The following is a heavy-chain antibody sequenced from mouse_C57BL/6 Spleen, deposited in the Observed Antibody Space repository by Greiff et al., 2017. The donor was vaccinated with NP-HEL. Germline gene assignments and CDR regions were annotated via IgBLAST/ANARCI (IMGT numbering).Heavy chain of an antibody. V-gene: IGHV1-82*01. CDR3: ARGDYGNSAWLAY. J-gene: IGHJ3*01. CDR1: GYAFSSSW. D-gene: IGHD2-1*01. Sequence: QVQLQQSGPELVKPGASVKISCKASGYAFSSSWMNWVKQRPGKGLEWIGRIYPGDGDTNYNGKFKGKATLTADKSSSTAYMQLSSLTSEDSAVYFCARGDYGNSAWLAYWGQGTLVTVSA. CDR2: IYPGDGDT.